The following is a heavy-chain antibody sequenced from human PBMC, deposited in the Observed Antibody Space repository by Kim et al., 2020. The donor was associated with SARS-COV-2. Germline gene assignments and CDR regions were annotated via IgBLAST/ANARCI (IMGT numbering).Heavy chain of an antibody. Sequence: GGSLRLSCAASGFTFSDYYMSWFRQAPGKGLEWISYISSSSTTIYYADSVKGRFTISRDNAKNSLYLRMNSLRAEDTAVYYCAREGTSGWGLDCWGQGTLVTVSS. CDR3: AREGTSGWGLDC. CDR2: ISSSSTTI. V-gene: IGHV3-11*01. D-gene: IGHD3-16*01. CDR1: GFTFSDYY. J-gene: IGHJ4*02.